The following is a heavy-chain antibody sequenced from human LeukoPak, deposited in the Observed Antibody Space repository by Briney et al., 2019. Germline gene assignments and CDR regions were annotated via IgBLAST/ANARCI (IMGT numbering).Heavy chain of an antibody. D-gene: IGHD5-24*01. CDR1: GFTFSSYS. Sequence: GGSLRLSCAASGFTFSSYSMNWVRQAPGKGREWVSYISSSSSTIYYADSVKGRFTISRDNAKNSLYLQMNSLRAEDTAVYYCARKRPIDYWGQGTLVTVSS. CDR2: ISSSSSTI. J-gene: IGHJ4*02. V-gene: IGHV3-48*01. CDR3: ARKRPIDY.